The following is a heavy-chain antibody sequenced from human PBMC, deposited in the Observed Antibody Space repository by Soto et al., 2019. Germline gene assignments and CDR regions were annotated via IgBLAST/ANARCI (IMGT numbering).Heavy chain of an antibody. Sequence: SETLSLTCTVSGGSISSYYWSWIRQPPGKGLEWIGYIYYSGSTNYNPSLKSRVTISVDTSKNQFSLKLSSVTAADTAVYYCARAGAVAATNWFDPWGQGTLVTVSS. CDR2: IYYSGST. CDR3: ARAGAVAATNWFDP. D-gene: IGHD2-15*01. CDR1: GGSISSYY. J-gene: IGHJ5*02. V-gene: IGHV4-59*01.